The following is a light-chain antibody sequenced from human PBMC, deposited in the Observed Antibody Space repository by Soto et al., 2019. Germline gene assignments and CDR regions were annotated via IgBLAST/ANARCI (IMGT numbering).Light chain of an antibody. CDR2: AAS. CDR3: QQSYSTPLT. V-gene: IGKV1-39*01. Sequence: DIQMTQSPSSLSASVGDRVTITCRASQSISSYLNWYQQKPGKAPKLLIYAASSLQSGVPSRFSGSGSGTDFTLTISSLQPEDFETYYSQQSYSTPLTFGGGTKLE. CDR1: QSISSY. J-gene: IGKJ4*01.